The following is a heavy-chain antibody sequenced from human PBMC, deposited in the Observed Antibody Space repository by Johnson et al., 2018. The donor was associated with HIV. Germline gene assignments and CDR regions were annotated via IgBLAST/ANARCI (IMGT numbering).Heavy chain of an antibody. D-gene: IGHD3-9*01. CDR3: TRDDLEYDILTGYHEAFDI. CDR1: GFTFSSYD. Sequence: EVQLVESGGGVVQPGRSLRLSCAASGFTFSSYDMHWVRQAPEKGLEWVSVIRSKAYIGTAEYAASVKGRFTISRDDSKSIAYLQMNSLKTEDTAVYYCTRDDLEYDILTGYHEAFDIWGQGTMVTVSS. V-gene: IGHV3-49*04. CDR2: IRSKAYIGTA. J-gene: IGHJ3*02.